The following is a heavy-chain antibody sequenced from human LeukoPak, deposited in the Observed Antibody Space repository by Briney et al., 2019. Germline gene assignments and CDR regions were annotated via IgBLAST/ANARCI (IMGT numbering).Heavy chain of an antibody. Sequence: SVKSRFTISRDSAKTSLYLQMSSLRGEDMAVYYCARVPPHGLSKNYFDYWGQGALVTVSS. J-gene: IGHJ4*02. V-gene: IGHV3-11*01. D-gene: IGHD2/OR15-2a*01. CDR3: ARVPPHGLSKNYFDY.